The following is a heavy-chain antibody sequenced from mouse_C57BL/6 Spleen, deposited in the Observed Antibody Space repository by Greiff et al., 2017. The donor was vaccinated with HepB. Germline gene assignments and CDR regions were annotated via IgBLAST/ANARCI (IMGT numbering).Heavy chain of an antibody. D-gene: IGHD1-1*01. CDR3: ARDYGSRANFDY. Sequence: EVMLVESGGGLVKPGGSLKLSCAASGFTFSSYAMSWVRQTPEKRLEWVATISDGGSYTYYPDNVKGRFTISRDNAKNNLYLQMSHLKSEDTAMYYCARDYGSRANFDYWGQGTTLTVSS. V-gene: IGHV5-4*01. CDR2: ISDGGSYT. J-gene: IGHJ2*01. CDR1: GFTFSSYA.